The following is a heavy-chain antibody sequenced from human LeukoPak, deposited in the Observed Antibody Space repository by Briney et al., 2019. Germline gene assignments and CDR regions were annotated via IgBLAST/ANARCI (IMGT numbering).Heavy chain of an antibody. CDR2: INPNSGGT. V-gene: IGHV1-2*02. CDR3: ATPSQEGPGYYYYGMDV. J-gene: IGHJ6*02. CDR1: GYTFTGYY. Sequence: ASVKVSCKASGYTFTGYYMHWVRQAPGQGLEWMGWINPNSGGTNYAQKFQGRVAMTEDTSTDTAYMELSSLRSEDTAVYYCATPSQEGPGYYYYGMDVWGQGTSVTVSS. D-gene: IGHD1-14*01.